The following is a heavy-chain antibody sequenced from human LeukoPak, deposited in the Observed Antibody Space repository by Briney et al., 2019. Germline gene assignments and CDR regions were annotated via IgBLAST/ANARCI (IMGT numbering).Heavy chain of an antibody. D-gene: IGHD1-26*01. CDR1: GGSISNYY. CDR2: IHFSGRT. J-gene: IGHJ6*02. V-gene: IGHV4-59*01. CDR3: ARELGATEANYGMDV. Sequence: PSETLSLTCTVSGGSISNYYWSWIRQPPGMGLEWMGYIHFSGRTNYNPSLKSRVTMSVDTSKKQLSLKLTSMTAADTAVYYCARELGATEANYGMDVWGHGTTVTVSS.